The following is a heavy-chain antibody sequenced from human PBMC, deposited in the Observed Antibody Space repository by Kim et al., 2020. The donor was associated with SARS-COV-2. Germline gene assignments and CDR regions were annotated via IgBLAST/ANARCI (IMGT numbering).Heavy chain of an antibody. D-gene: IGHD2-2*02. CDR2: ISYDGSNK. CDR1: GFTFSSYG. V-gene: IGHV3-30*18. J-gene: IGHJ4*02. CDR3: AKDWREAAAAIRPFDY. Sequence: GGSLRLSCAASGFTFSSYGMHWVRQAPGKGLEWVAVISYDGSNKYYADSVKGRFTISRDNSKNTLYLQMNSLRAEDTAVYYCAKDWREAAAAIRPFDYWGQGTLVTVSS.